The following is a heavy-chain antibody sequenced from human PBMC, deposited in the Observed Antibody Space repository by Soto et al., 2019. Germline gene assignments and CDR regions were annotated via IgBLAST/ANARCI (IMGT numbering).Heavy chain of an antibody. J-gene: IGHJ5*01. CDR3: SLGATYFDTSGYHQEWFDP. CDR2: IIPMVDTS. V-gene: IGHV1-69*06. CDR1: GGTLRSYA. D-gene: IGHD3-22*01. Sequence: ASVKVSCKASGGTLRSYAISWLRQAPGQGLEWMGGIIPMVDTSNYAQKFHGRLTMSADTPRTTTCMGLTSLGAEDTAVYFCSLGATYFDTSGYHQEWFDPWCQGSLFTVSS.